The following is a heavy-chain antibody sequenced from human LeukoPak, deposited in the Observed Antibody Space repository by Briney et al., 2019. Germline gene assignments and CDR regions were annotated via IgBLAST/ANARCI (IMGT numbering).Heavy chain of an antibody. V-gene: IGHV1-69*05. CDR3: ARGLQYQLLKALGYYYMDV. CDR2: IIPISGTA. CDR1: GGSFSSHA. J-gene: IGHJ6*03. Sequence: GASVKVSCKASGGSFSSHAIAWVRQAPGQGPEWMGGIIPISGTANYAQKFQGRVTITTDESTSTAYMELSSLTSDDTAMYYCARGLQYQLLKALGYYYMDVWGEGTTVTVSS. D-gene: IGHD2-2*01.